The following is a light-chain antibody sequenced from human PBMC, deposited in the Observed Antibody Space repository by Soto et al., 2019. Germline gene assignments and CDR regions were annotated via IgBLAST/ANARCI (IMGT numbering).Light chain of an antibody. V-gene: IGKV1-33*01. Sequence: DIQMTPSPSSLSASVGDRVTITCRASQSISSYLNWYQQKPGKAPKLLIYGASSLQSGVPSRFSGSGSGTDFTFTISSLQPEDIATYYCQQYDNLPITFGQGTRLEIK. CDR2: GAS. CDR3: QQYDNLPIT. CDR1: QSISSY. J-gene: IGKJ5*01.